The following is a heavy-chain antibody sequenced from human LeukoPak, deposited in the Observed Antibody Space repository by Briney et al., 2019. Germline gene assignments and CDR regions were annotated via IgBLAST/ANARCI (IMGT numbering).Heavy chain of an antibody. CDR2: TRFDGSIK. Sequence: SGGSLRLSCAVSGFIFSDFGFHWVRQAPGKGLEWVAVTRFDGSIKQYADSVKGRFTISRDDSKNTLYLQMNFLKSEYTAVYYCARWGGTWQYYFDYWGQGTLVTVSS. D-gene: IGHD1-1*01. CDR1: GFIFSDFG. V-gene: IGHV3-33*01. CDR3: ARWGGTWQYYFDY. J-gene: IGHJ4*02.